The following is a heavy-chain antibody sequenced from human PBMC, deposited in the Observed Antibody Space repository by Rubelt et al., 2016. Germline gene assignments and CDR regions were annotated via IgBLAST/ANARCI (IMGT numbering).Heavy chain of an antibody. J-gene: IGHJ4*02. CDR1: GGSISSSSYY. D-gene: IGHD4-17*01. V-gene: IGHV4-39*07. CDR2: IYHSGST. Sequence: QLQLQESGPGLVKPSETLSLTCTVSGGSISSSSYYWGWIRQPPGKGLEWIGEIYHSGSTNYNPSLKSRGTISVDKPKNQFSLKLSSVTAADTAVYYCVRVTTWTNYFDYWGQGTLVTVSS. CDR3: VRVTTWTNYFDY.